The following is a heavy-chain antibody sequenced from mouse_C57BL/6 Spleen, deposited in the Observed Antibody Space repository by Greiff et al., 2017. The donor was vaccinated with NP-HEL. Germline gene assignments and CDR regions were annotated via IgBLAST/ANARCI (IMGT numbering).Heavy chain of an antibody. J-gene: IGHJ4*01. Sequence: QVQLQQPGAELVKPGASVKVSCKASGYTFTSYWMHWVKQRPGQGLEWIGRIHPSDSDTNYNQKFKGKATLTVDNSSSTLYMQLRSLTSEDSAVYYCEIGDYFYAMDYWGQGTSVTVSS. V-gene: IGHV1-74*01. CDR1: GYTFTSYW. CDR2: IHPSDSDT. D-gene: IGHD1-1*01. CDR3: EIGDYFYAMDY.